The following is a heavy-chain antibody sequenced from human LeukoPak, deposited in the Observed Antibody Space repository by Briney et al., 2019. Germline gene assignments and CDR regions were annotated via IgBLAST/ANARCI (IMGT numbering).Heavy chain of an antibody. CDR1: HFTFFHYD. J-gene: IGHJ3*01. V-gene: IGHV3-30*18. D-gene: IGHD3-9*01. Sequence: HPGTSLRLSCTASHFTFFHYDMNWVRQAPGKGLEWVARISYDERKTFYADSVKGRFTIFRDNSRGTLDLQMNNVRREDTAVYYCAKTDEMGDSYDWYAFDFWGQGTKVTVS. CDR2: ISYDERKT. CDR3: AKTDEMGDSYDWYAFDF.